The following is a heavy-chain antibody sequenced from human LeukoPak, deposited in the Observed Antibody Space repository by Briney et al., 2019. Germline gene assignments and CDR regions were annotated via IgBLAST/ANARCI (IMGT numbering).Heavy chain of an antibody. CDR2: ISSGGSRT. Sequence: PGGSLRLSCLASGFNFNTYRMHWVRQAPGDGLEFVAAISSGGSRTDYVDSVKGRFTISRDNSKNTLYLQMGSLRPEDMGVYYCARDGVYSNYDVWGHGTSVVVSS. CDR3: ARDGVYSNYDV. V-gene: IGHV3-64*02. J-gene: IGHJ6*02. D-gene: IGHD4-11*01. CDR1: GFNFNTYR.